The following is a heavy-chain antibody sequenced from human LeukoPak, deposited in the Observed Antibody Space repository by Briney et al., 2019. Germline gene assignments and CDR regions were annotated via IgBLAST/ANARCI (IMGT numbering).Heavy chain of an antibody. CDR2: VYTSGST. CDR3: ARDSGAVEATGVGFDY. V-gene: IGHV4-61*02. Sequence: PSETLSLTCTVSGGSISSGSYYWNWIRQPAGKGLEWIGRVYTSGSTNYNPSLKSRVTISVDTSKNQFSLKLSSVTAADTAVYNCARDSGAVEATGVGFDYWGQGTLVTVSS. J-gene: IGHJ4*02. CDR1: GGSISSGSYY. D-gene: IGHD1-26*01.